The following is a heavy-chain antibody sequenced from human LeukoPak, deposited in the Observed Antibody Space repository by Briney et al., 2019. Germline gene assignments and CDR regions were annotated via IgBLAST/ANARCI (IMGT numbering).Heavy chain of an antibody. D-gene: IGHD3-22*01. CDR2: IYYSGST. CDR3: AREINYYDSSGDAFDI. Sequence: SETLSLTCSVSGGSISGYYWSWIRQPPGKGLEWIAYIYYSGSTNYNPSLNSRVTISVDTSKNQFSLKLSSVTAADTAVYYCAREINYYDSSGDAFDIWGQGTMVTVSS. V-gene: IGHV4-59*12. J-gene: IGHJ3*02. CDR1: GGSISGYY.